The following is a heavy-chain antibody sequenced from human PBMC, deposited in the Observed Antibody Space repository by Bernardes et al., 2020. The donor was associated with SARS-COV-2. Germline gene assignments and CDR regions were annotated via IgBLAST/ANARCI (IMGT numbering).Heavy chain of an antibody. CDR1: GYTFTGYY. D-gene: IGHD3-16*01. V-gene: IGHV1-2*02. Sequence: ASVKVSCMASGYTFTGYYMHWVRQAPGQGLEWMGWINPNSGGTNYAQTFQGRVTMTRDTSISTAYMELSRLRSDDTAVYYCAIPPTNYDRYGMDVWGQGTTVTVSS. CDR3: AIPPTNYDRYGMDV. CDR2: INPNSGGT. J-gene: IGHJ6*02.